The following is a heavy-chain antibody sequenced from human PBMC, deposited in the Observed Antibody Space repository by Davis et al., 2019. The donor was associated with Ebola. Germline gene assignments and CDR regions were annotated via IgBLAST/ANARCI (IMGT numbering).Heavy chain of an antibody. CDR3: ARYRIAAGMS. Sequence: GESLKISCAASGFTFSSYSMNWVRQAPGKGLEWVSYISSSSSTIYYADSVKGRFTISRDNAKNSLYLQMNSLRAEDTAVYYCARYRIAAGMSWGQGTLVTVSS. CDR2: ISSSSSTI. D-gene: IGHD6-13*01. V-gene: IGHV3-48*04. CDR1: GFTFSSYS. J-gene: IGHJ4*02.